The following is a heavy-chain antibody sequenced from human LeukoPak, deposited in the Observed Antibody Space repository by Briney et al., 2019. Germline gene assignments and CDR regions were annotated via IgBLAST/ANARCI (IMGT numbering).Heavy chain of an antibody. Sequence: PSGTLSLTCAVSGGSISSSNWWSWVRQPPGKGLEWIGEIYHSGSTNYNPSLKSRVTISVDKSKNQFSLKLSSVTAADTAVYYCARAGDYGDYDGYYYYGMDVWGQGTTVIVSS. CDR1: GGSISSSNW. J-gene: IGHJ6*02. D-gene: IGHD4-17*01. CDR2: IYHSGST. V-gene: IGHV4-4*02. CDR3: ARAGDYGDYDGYYYYGMDV.